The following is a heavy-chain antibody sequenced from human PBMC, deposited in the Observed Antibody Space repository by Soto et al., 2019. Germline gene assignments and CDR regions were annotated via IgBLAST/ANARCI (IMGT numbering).Heavy chain of an antibody. CDR1: GGSISSGGYY. CDR3: ARAPIYCSSTSCYWGNSYGMDF. J-gene: IGHJ6*02. D-gene: IGHD2-2*01. Sequence: SETLSLTCTVSGGSISSGGYYWSWIRQHPGKGLEWIGYIYYSGSTYYNPSLKSRVTISVDTSKNQFSLKLSSVTAADTAVYYCARAPIYCSSTSCYWGNSYGMDFWGQGTTVT. CDR2: IYYSGST. V-gene: IGHV4-31*03.